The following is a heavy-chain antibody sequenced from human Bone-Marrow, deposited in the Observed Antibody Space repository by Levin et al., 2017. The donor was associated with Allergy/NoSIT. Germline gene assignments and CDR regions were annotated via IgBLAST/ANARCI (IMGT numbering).Heavy chain of an antibody. D-gene: IGHD6-19*01. Sequence: GGSLRLSCAASGFTFDDYAMHWVRQAPGKGLEWVSGISWNRDIIGYADSVKGRFTISRDHAKNFLYLQMNSPRPEDTALYYCAKDVEGVAGTGYFDYWGQGPLVTVSS. CDR1: GFTFDDYA. CDR2: ISWNRDII. CDR3: AKDVEGVAGTGYFDY. J-gene: IGHJ4*02. V-gene: IGHV3-9*01.